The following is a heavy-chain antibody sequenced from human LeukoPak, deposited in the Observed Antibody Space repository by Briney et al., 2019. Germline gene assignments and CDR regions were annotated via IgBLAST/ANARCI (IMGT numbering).Heavy chain of an antibody. CDR1: GGSISSYY. D-gene: IGHD3-10*01. J-gene: IGHJ4*02. Sequence: SETLSLTCTVSGGSISSYYWSWIRQPAGKGLEWIGRIYTSGSITYNPSLKSRVSMSVDTSKNQFSLKLSSVTAADTAVYYCARSNVRGDFDYWGQGTLVTVSS. CDR2: IYTSGSI. V-gene: IGHV4-4*07. CDR3: ARSNVRGDFDY.